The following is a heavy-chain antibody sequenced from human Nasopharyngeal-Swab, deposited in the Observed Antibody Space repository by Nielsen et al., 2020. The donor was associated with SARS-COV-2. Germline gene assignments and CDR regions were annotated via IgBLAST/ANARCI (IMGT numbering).Heavy chain of an antibody. Sequence: SETLSLTCAVFGGSFSDYYWSCIRQPPGKGLEWIGEINHSGSTNYNPSLKSRVTISVDTSKNQFSLKLSSVTAADTAVYYCARNGCSSSRGYYGMDVWGQGTTVTVSS. D-gene: IGHD6-6*01. CDR1: GGSFSDYY. CDR2: INHSGST. J-gene: IGHJ6*02. V-gene: IGHV4-34*01. CDR3: ARNGCSSSRGYYGMDV.